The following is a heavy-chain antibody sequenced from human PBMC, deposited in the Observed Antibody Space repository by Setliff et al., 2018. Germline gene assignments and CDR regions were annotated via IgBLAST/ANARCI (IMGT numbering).Heavy chain of an antibody. CDR3: ARIGSSSWYSYYYMDV. D-gene: IGHD6-13*01. CDR1: GYTLTSYA. V-gene: IGHV7-4-1*02. Sequence: GASVKVSCKASGYTLTSYAMNWVRQAPGQGLEWMGWINTNTGNPTYAQGFTGRFVFSLDTSVSTAYLQISSLKAEDTAVYYCARIGSSSWYSYYYMDVWGKGTTVTVSS. CDR2: INTNTGNP. J-gene: IGHJ6*03.